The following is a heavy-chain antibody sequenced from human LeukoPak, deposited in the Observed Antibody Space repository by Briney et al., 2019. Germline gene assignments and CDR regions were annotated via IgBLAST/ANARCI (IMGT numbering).Heavy chain of an antibody. D-gene: IGHD6-19*01. CDR1: GFTFSSYE. J-gene: IGHJ4*02. CDR3: ARGLYSSGWYPPHDY. CDR2: ISSSSSYI. V-gene: IGHV3-21*01. Sequence: GGSLRLSCAASGFTFSSYEMNWVRQAPGKGLEWVSSISSSSSYIYHADSVKGRFTISRDNAKNSLYLQMNSLRAEDTAVYYCARGLYSSGWYPPHDYWGQGTLVTVSS.